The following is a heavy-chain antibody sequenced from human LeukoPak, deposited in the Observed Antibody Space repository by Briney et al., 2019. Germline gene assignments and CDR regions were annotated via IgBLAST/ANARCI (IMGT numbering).Heavy chain of an antibody. V-gene: IGHV3-21*01. Sequence: GGPLRLSCAASGFTFSSYSMNWVGKAPGKGLEWVSSISSSSSYIYYADSVKGRFTISRDNAKNSLYLQMNSLRAEDTAVYYCAAYHYYYYYMDVWGKGTTVTVSS. D-gene: IGHD2-2*02. CDR2: ISSSSSYI. CDR3: AAYHYYYYYMDV. J-gene: IGHJ6*03. CDR1: GFTFSSYS.